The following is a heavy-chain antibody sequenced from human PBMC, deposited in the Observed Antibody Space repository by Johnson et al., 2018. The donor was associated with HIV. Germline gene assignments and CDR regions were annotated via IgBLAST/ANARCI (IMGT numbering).Heavy chain of an antibody. J-gene: IGHJ3*02. CDR3: ANYAGFVAFDI. CDR2: IKQDGSEK. V-gene: IGHV3-7*05. Sequence: VQLVESGGGLVQPGGSLRLSCVVSGFTFSSYWMSWVRQAPGKGLEWVANIKQDGSEKYYVDSVKGRFTISRDNSKNTLHLQMNSLRAEDTAVYYCANYAGFVAFDIWGQGTMVTVSS. CDR1: GFTFSSYW. D-gene: IGHD1-7*01.